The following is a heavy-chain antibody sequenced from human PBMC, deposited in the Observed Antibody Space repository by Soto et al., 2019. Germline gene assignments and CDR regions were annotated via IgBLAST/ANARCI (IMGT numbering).Heavy chain of an antibody. D-gene: IGHD3-3*01. Sequence: EVQLVESGGGLVKPGGSLRLSCAASGFTFSSYSMNWVRQAPGKGLEWVSSISSSSSYIYYADSVKGRFTISRDNAKNSLYLQMNSLRAEDTAVYYFARDRTLIHDFWSGYYDNWFDPWGQGTLVTVSS. J-gene: IGHJ5*02. CDR3: ARDRTLIHDFWSGYYDNWFDP. CDR1: GFTFSSYS. CDR2: ISSSSSYI. V-gene: IGHV3-21*01.